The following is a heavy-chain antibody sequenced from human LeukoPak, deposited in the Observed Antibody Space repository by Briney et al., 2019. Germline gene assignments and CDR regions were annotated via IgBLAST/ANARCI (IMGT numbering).Heavy chain of an antibody. D-gene: IGHD6-13*01. Sequence: SQTLSLTCAISGDSVSSNSAAWNWTRQSPSRGREWLGRTYYRSKWYNDNAVSVKSRITINPDTSKNQFSLQLNSVTPEDTAVYYCASMGAAAGSHDAFDIWGQGTMVTVSS. CDR3: ASMGAAAGSHDAFDI. J-gene: IGHJ3*02. CDR2: TYYRSKWYN. CDR1: GDSVSSNSAA. V-gene: IGHV6-1*01.